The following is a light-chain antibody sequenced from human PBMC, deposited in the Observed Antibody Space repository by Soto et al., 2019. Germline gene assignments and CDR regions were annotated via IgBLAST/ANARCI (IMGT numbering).Light chain of an antibody. Sequence: QSVLTHPASVSGSPGQSITITCTGTSSDVGGYNYVSWYQQHPGKAPKLMIYDVNNRPSGVSNRFSGSKSGNTASLTIAGLQAEDEADYYCSSYTGSSTLYVFGSGTRVTVL. CDR3: SSYTGSSTLYV. J-gene: IGLJ1*01. CDR1: SSDVGGYNY. CDR2: DVN. V-gene: IGLV2-14*01.